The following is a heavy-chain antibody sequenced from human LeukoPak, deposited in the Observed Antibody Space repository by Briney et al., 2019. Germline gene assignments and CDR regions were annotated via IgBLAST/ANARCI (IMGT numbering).Heavy chain of an antibody. J-gene: IGHJ3*02. V-gene: IGHV3-9*03. CDR1: GFTFDDYA. CDR2: ISWNSGSI. CDR3: AKDRGSCSSTSCYTDDAFDI. D-gene: IGHD2-2*02. Sequence: GGSLRLSCAASGFTFDDYAMHWVRQAPGKGLEWVSGISWNSGSIGYADSVKGRFTISRDNAKNSLYLQMNSLRAEDMAVYYCAKDRGSCSSTSCYTDDAFDIWGQGTMVTVSS.